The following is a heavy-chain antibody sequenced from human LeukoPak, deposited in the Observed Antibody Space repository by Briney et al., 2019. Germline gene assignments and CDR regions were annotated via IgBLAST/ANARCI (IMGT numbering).Heavy chain of an antibody. J-gene: IGHJ4*02. CDR1: GGSISSGSYY. D-gene: IGHD6-19*01. V-gene: IGHV4-61*02. Sequence: SETLSLTCTISGGSISSGSYYWSWIRQPAGKGLEWIGRIYTSGSTNYNPSLKSRVTISVDTSKNQFSLKLSSVTAADTAVYYCARGVVWHSSGWFSVRWAIFDYWGQGTLVTVSS. CDR2: IYTSGST. CDR3: ARGVVWHSSGWFSVRWAIFDY.